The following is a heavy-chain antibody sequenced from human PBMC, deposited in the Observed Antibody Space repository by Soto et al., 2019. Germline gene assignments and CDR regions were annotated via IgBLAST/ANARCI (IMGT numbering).Heavy chain of an antibody. V-gene: IGHV3-23*01. D-gene: IGHD3-16*01. CDR2: ISGSGANT. Sequence: GGSLRLSCAASGFTFSSYGMHWVRRAPGKGLEWVSTISGSGANTFYADSVKGRFTISRDNSKNTLYLQMNSMRAEDTAVYYCAKRPLSIITFDYWGQGTLVTVSS. CDR3: AKRPLSIITFDY. CDR1: GFTFSSYG. J-gene: IGHJ4*02.